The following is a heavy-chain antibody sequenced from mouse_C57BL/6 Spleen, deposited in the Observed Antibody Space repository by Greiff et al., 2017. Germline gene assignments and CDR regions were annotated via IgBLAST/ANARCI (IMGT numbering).Heavy chain of an antibody. CDR3: ARHWDYDLDY. J-gene: IGHJ2*01. Sequence: EVKLVESGGDLVKPGGSLKLSCAASGFTFSSYGMSWVRQTPDKRLEWVATISSGGSYTYYPDSVKGRFTISRDNAKNTLYLQMSSLKSEDTAMYYCARHWDYDLDYWGQGTTLTVSS. V-gene: IGHV5-6*01. D-gene: IGHD2-4*01. CDR1: GFTFSSYG. CDR2: ISSGGSYT.